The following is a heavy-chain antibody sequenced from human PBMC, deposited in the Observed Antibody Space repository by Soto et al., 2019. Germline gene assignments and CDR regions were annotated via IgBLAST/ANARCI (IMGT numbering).Heavy chain of an antibody. CDR2: IIRILSTA. D-gene: IGHD6-13*01. Sequence: QVQLVQSGAEVKKPGSSVKVSCKASGGTFSSYAICWVRQAPGQGLEWMGGIIRILSTANYAHKFPGRVTITADESPSTAYMELSSLRSEDTAVYYCARDSPIARMDVWGQGTTVTVSS. V-gene: IGHV1-69*01. CDR3: ARDSPIARMDV. CDR1: GGTFSSYA. J-gene: IGHJ6*02.